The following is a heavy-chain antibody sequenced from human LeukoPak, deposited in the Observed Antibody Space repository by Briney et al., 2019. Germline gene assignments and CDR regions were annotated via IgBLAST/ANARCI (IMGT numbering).Heavy chain of an antibody. D-gene: IGHD3-10*02. CDR1: GFTFNNYA. V-gene: IGHV3-23*01. J-gene: IGHJ6*04. CDR3: AELGITMIGGV. CDR2: ISGSGDHT. Sequence: GGSLRLSCAASGFTFNNYAMSWVRQAPGKGLEWVSAISGSGDHTYYADSVKGRFTISRDNAKNSLYLQMNSLRAEDTAVYYCAELGITMIGGVWGKGTTVTISS.